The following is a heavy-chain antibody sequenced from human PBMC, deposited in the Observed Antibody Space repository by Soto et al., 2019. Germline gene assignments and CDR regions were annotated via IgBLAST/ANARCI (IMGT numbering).Heavy chain of an antibody. D-gene: IGHD3-16*01. CDR3: ARGSDGDYFDY. CDR2: IYHSGST. CDR1: GGSISSGGYS. V-gene: IGHV4-30-2*01. Sequence: SETLSLTCAVSGGSISSGGYSWSWIRQPPGRGLEWIGYIYHSGSTYYNPSLKSRVTISVDTSKNHLSLRLNSVTAADTAVYFCARGSDGDYFDYWGQGTLVTVSS. J-gene: IGHJ4*02.